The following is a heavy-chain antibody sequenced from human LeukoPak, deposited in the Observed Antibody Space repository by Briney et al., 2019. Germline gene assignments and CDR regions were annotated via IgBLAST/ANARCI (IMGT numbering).Heavy chain of an antibody. D-gene: IGHD1-26*01. CDR3: GPLVGATTFGLNY. J-gene: IGHJ4*02. CDR2: ISSSSSYI. Sequence: GGSLRLSCAASGFTFSSYSMNWVRQAPGKGLEWVSSISSSSSYIYYADSVKGRFTISRDNAKNSLYLQMNSLRAEDTAVYYCGPLVGATTFGLNYWGQGTLVTVSS. V-gene: IGHV3-21*01. CDR1: GFTFSSYS.